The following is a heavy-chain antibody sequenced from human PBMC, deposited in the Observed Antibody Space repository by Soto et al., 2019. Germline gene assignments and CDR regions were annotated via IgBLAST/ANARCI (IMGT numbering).Heavy chain of an antibody. Sequence: QVQLVQSGAAVKKPGASVKVSCKASGYTFTSYGISWVRQAPGQGLEWMGWISAYNGNTNYAQKLQGRVTMTTDTSTSTAYMELRSLGCDDTAVYYCARDPLSSGWYYYYYGMDVWGQGTTVTVSS. CDR1: GYTFTSYG. CDR2: ISAYNGNT. V-gene: IGHV1-18*01. D-gene: IGHD6-19*01. J-gene: IGHJ6*02. CDR3: ARDPLSSGWYYYYYGMDV.